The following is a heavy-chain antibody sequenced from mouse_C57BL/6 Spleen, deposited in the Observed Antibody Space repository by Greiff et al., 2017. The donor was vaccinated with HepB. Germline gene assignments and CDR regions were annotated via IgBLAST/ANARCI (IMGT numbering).Heavy chain of an antibody. D-gene: IGHD2-4*01. CDR1: GFTFSSYA. CDR3: AREGDYDGDYYAMDS. J-gene: IGHJ4*01. CDR2: ISDGGSYT. V-gene: IGHV5-4*01. Sequence: EVQLVESGGGLVKPGGSLKLSCAASGFTFSSYAMSWVRQTPEKRLEWVATISDGGSYTYYPDNVKGRFTISRDNAKNNLYLQMSHLKSEDTAMYYCAREGDYDGDYYAMDSWGQGTSVTVSS.